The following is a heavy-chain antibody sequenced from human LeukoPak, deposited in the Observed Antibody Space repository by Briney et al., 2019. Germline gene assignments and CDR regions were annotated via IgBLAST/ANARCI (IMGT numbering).Heavy chain of an antibody. CDR2: ITFSSDYI. Sequence: GGSLRLSCAASGFTFSTYNMNWVRQAPGKGLEWVSSITFSSDYIYYADSVKGRFTISRDNAKNSLYLQMNSLRAEDTAVYYCASNFRYLDVWGKGTTVTVSS. CDR1: GFTFSTYN. D-gene: IGHD3-9*01. V-gene: IGHV3-21*01. CDR3: ASNFRYLDV. J-gene: IGHJ6*04.